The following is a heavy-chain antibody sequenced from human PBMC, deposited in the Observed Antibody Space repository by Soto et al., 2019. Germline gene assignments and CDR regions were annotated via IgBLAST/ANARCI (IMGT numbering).Heavy chain of an antibody. CDR2: ISGSGGST. J-gene: IGHJ4*02. Sequence: GGSLRLSCAASGFTFSSYAMSWVRQAPGKGLEWVSAISGSGGSTYYADSVKGRFTISRDNSKNTLYLQMNSLRAEDTAVYYCAKGSHYYDSSGNDYWGQGTLVTVSS. V-gene: IGHV3-23*01. CDR3: AKGSHYYDSSGNDY. D-gene: IGHD3-22*01. CDR1: GFTFSSYA.